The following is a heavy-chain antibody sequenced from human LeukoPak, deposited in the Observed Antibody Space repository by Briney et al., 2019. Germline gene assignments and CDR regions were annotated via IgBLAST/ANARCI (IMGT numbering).Heavy chain of an antibody. CDR2: INPNSGGT. CDR3: ARPIHHYYYYYMDV. V-gene: IGHV1-2*02. D-gene: IGHD5-18*01. Sequence: ASVKVSFKASGYTFTDYYMHLVRQAPAQALEVLGWINPNSGGTNYAQKFQGSVTMTRDTSISPDHMELSRLGSDDTAVYYCARPIHHYYYYYMDVWGKGTTVTVSS. CDR1: GYTFTDYY. J-gene: IGHJ6*03.